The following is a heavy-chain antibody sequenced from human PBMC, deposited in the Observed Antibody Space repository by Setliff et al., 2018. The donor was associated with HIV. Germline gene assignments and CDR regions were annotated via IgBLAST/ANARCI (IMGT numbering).Heavy chain of an antibody. V-gene: IGHV2-5*02. Sequence: SGPTLVNPTQTLTLTCTFSGFSLSTSGVLVGWIRLPPGKALEWLALIYWDDDKRYTTSLKTRLTISKDTSKNQVVLTMTNMDPVDTATYYCAREIAAPQGFDYWGQGTLVTVSS. CDR3: AREIAAPQGFDY. J-gene: IGHJ4*02. CDR1: GFSLSTSGVL. CDR2: IYWDDDK. D-gene: IGHD6-25*01.